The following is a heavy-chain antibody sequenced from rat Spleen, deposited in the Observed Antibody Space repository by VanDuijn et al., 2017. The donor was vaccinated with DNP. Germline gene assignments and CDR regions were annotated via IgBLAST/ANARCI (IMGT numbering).Heavy chain of an antibody. Sequence: EVQLVETGGGLVQPGRSLKLSCVASGFTFNYFWMTWIRQSPKKGLEWVATISTSGGSTYYRDSVKGRFTISRDNAKNTLYLQMNSLRSEDTATYYCARGSGTYYWYFDFWGPGTMVTVSS. J-gene: IGHJ1*01. D-gene: IGHD5-1*01. V-gene: IGHV5-31*01. CDR3: ARGSGTYYWYFDF. CDR2: ISTSGGST. CDR1: GFTFNYFW.